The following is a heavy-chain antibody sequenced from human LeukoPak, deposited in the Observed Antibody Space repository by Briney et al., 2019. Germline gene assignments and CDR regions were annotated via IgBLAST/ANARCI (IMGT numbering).Heavy chain of an antibody. D-gene: IGHD3-22*01. CDR2: ISGSGGST. CDR3: ASGKGYYDSKAWTY. CDR1: GFTFSSYA. V-gene: IGHV3-23*01. J-gene: IGHJ4*02. Sequence: PGGSLRLSCAASGFTFSSYAMSWVRQAPGKGLEWVSAISGSGGSTYYADSVKGRFTISRDNSKNTLYLQMNSLRAEDTAVYYCASGKGYYDSKAWTYSGQGTLVTVSS.